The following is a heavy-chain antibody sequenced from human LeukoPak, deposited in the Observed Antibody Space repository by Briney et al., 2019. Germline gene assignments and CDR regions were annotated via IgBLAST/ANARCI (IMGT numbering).Heavy chain of an antibody. V-gene: IGHV3-23*01. Sequence: QPGGSLGLSCAASGFTFSSYAMSWVRQAPGKGLEWVSAISCSGGSTYYADSVKGRFTISRDNSKNTLYLQMNSLRAEDTAVYYCAKDPTTMVRGVILAWGQGTLVTVSS. D-gene: IGHD3-10*01. CDR1: GFTFSSYA. CDR3: AKDPTTMVRGVILA. CDR2: ISCSGGST. J-gene: IGHJ4*02.